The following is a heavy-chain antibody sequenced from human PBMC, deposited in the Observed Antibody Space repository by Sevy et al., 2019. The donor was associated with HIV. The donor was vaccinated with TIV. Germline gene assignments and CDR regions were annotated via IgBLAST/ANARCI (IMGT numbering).Heavy chain of an antibody. V-gene: IGHV3-9*01. Sequence: GGYLRLSCIASGFNFNDYAMHWVRQVPGKGLEWVSGINWFGTIIGYGDSVKGRFTISRDNARKSVYLEMNSLSPEDTALYYCAKDLAQGGTLNFYYYGMDFWGQGTTVTVSS. CDR3: AKDLAQGGTLNFYYYGMDF. J-gene: IGHJ6*02. D-gene: IGHD3-16*01. CDR2: INWFGTII. CDR1: GFNFNDYA.